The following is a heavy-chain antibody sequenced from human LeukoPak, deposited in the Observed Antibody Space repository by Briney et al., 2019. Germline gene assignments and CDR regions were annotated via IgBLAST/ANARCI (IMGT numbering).Heavy chain of an antibody. J-gene: IGHJ4*02. V-gene: IGHV1-2*02. D-gene: IGHD6-19*01. CDR1: GYSFTSCY. CDR2: INPNSGGT. Sequence: GASVKVSCEASGYSFTSCYLHWVRQAPGQGLEWMGWINPNSGGTDYAQKFQGRVTMTRDTSISTAYMELSRLRSDDTAMYYCARGVPSSGWSYFDYWGQGTLVTVSS. CDR3: ARGVPSSGWSYFDY.